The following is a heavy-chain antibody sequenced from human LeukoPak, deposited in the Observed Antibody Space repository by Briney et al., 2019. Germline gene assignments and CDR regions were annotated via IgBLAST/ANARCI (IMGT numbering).Heavy chain of an antibody. CDR3: TNALYFDFLLYSADY. D-gene: IGHD3-9*01. Sequence: GGSLRLSCAASGFTFRSYAMIWVRQAPGKGLEWVSAISGSDGRTFYADSVKGRFTISRDNSKNTLNLQMTSLRAEDTAIYYCTNALYFDFLLYSADYWGQGTLVTVSS. V-gene: IGHV3-23*01. CDR1: GFTFRSYA. CDR2: ISGSDGRT. J-gene: IGHJ4*02.